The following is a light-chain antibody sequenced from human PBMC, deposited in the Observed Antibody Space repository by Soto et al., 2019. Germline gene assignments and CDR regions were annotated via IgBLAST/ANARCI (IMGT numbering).Light chain of an antibody. CDR2: DAS. Sequence: DIQMTQSPSTLSASVGDRITITCRASQSVSRRLAWYQQKPGKGPKLLIYDASSLESGVPSRFSGRGSGTEFTLTISSLQPDDCATYYCHTYNSYSLHTFGQGTKLEIK. CDR1: QSVSRR. V-gene: IGKV1-5*01. J-gene: IGKJ2*01. CDR3: HTYNSYSLHT.